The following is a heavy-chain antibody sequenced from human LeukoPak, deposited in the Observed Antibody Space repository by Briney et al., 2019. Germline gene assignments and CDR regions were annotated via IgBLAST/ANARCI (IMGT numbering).Heavy chain of an antibody. J-gene: IGHJ3*02. V-gene: IGHV3-48*03. Sequence: GGSLRLSCAASGFTFSTYEMNWVRQAPGKGLEWVSYISNGDGTIKYADSVKGRFTISRDNAKNSLYLQMNSLRVEDTAVYYCARVGYSRSWHSGSAFDIWGQGTMVTVSS. D-gene: IGHD6-13*01. CDR3: ARVGYSRSWHSGSAFDI. CDR1: GFTFSTYE. CDR2: ISNGDGTI.